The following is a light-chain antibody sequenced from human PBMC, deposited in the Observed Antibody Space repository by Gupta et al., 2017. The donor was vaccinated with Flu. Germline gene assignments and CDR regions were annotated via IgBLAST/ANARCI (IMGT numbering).Light chain of an antibody. CDR2: RDS. V-gene: IGLV3-9*01. CDR3: QEWDSSTGV. J-gene: IGLJ2*01. CDR1: NIGSKN. Sequence: SYELTQPLSVSVALGQTARITCGGTNIGSKNVHWYQQKPGQAPVLVIYRDSNRPSGIPECFSGSNSATTVTLTMSRAEAGDEYYYYSQEWDSSTGVVGGGTKLTVL.